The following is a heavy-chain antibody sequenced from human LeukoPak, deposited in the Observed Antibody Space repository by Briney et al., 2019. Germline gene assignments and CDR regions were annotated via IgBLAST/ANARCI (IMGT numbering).Heavy chain of an antibody. J-gene: IGHJ6*02. CDR3: ARVRYSSGWYRYYGMDV. CDR1: GGTFSSYA. CDR2: IIPILGIA. V-gene: IGHV1-69*04. D-gene: IGHD6-19*01. Sequence: SVKVSCKASGGTFSSYAISWVRQAPGQGLEWMGRIIPILGIASYAQKFQGRVTITADKSTSTAYMELSSLRSEDTAVYYCARVRYSSGWYRYYGMDVWGQGTTVTVSS.